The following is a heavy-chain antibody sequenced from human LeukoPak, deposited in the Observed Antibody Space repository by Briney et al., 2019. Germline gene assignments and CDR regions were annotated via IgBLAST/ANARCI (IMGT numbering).Heavy chain of an antibody. CDR3: GSNTEGPCDY. Sequence: GGSLRLSCAASGFTFSSYWMTWVRQAPGKGLEWVANLKQDGSETYYVDSVKGRFTISRDNAKNSLYLQMNSLRAEARDSGIVGSNTEGPCDYWGQGTLVTVSS. V-gene: IGHV3-7*01. CDR2: LKQDGSET. J-gene: IGHJ4*02. CDR1: GFTFSSYW. D-gene: IGHD1-26*01.